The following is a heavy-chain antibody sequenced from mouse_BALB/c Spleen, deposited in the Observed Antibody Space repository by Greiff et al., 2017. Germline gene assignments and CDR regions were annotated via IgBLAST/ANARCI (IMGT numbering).Heavy chain of an antibody. CDR1: GYAFTNYL. CDR2: INPGSGGT. CDR3: AKGVWDGTYFDY. J-gene: IGHJ2*01. V-gene: IGHV1-54*01. D-gene: IGHD4-1*01. Sequence: QVQLQQSGAELVRPGTSVKVSCKASGYAFTNYLIEWVKQRPGQGLEWIGVINPGSGGTNYNEKFKGKATLTADKSSSTAYMQLSSLTSDDSAVYFCAKGVWDGTYFDYWGQGTTLTVSS.